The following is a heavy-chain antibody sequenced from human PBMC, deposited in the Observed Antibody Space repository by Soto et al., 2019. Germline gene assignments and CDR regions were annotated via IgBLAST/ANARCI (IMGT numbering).Heavy chain of an antibody. CDR1: GGSISSYY. CDR3: ARGFCSGGSCYAEYFQH. Sequence: SETLSLICTVSGGSISSYYWSWIRQPPGKGLEWIGYISYSGSTNYNPSLKSRVTISVDASKNQFSLKLSSVTAADTAVYYCARGFCSGGSCYAEYFQHWGQGTLVTVSS. J-gene: IGHJ1*01. V-gene: IGHV4-59*01. D-gene: IGHD2-15*01. CDR2: ISYSGST.